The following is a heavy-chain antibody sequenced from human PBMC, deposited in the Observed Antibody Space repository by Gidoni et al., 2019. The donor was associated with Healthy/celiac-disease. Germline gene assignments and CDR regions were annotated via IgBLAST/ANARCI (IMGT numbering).Heavy chain of an antibody. V-gene: IGHV4-31*03. D-gene: IGHD2-2*01. CDR2: IYYSGST. Sequence: QVQLQESGPGLVKPSQTLSLTCTVSGGSISSGGYYWSWIRQHPGKGLEWIGYIYYSGSTYYNPSLKSRVTISVDTSKNQFSLKLSSVTAADTAVYYCASRGYCSSTSCSHGSLRMDVWGQGTTVTVSS. CDR1: GGSISSGGYY. CDR3: ASRGYCSSTSCSHGSLRMDV. J-gene: IGHJ6*02.